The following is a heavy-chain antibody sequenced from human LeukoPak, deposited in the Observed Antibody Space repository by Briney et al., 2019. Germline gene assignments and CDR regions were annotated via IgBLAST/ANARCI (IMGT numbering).Heavy chain of an antibody. CDR3: ATGSGYSPPVDY. D-gene: IGHD3-22*01. J-gene: IGHJ4*02. V-gene: IGHV1-69*05. CDR1: GGTFSSYA. Sequence: ASVKVSCKASGGTFSSYAISWVRQAPGQGLEWMGRIIPIFGTANYAQKFQGRVTITTDESTSTAYMELSSLRSEDTAVYYCATGSGYSPPVDYWGQGTVVTVSS. CDR2: IIPIFGTA.